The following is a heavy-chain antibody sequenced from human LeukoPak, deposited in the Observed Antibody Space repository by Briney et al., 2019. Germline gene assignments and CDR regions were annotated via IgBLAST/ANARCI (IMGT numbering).Heavy chain of an antibody. D-gene: IGHD1-26*01. J-gene: IGHJ4*02. CDR2: INHSGST. V-gene: IGHV4-4*02. Sequence: GSLRLSCVASGFIFSNYWMSWVRQVPGKGLEWIGEINHSGSTNYNPSLKSRVTISVDTSKSQFSLKLSSVTAADTAVYYCARGRRRYSGSQTGDYWGQGTLVTVSS. CDR3: ARGRRRYSGSQTGDY. CDR1: GFIFSNYW.